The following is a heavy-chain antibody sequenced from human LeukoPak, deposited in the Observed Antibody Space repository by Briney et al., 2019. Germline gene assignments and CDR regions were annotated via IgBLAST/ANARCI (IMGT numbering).Heavy chain of an antibody. J-gene: IGHJ4*02. D-gene: IGHD3-9*01. Sequence: ASVKVSCKTAGYFFPSYGISWVRQAPGQGLEWIGWITPSNGNTHYAQNFQGRVTVTTDTSTSTVYMELGSLRSDDTAVYYCARDGYYDILTGTDFWGQGTLVTVSS. CDR1: GYFFPSYG. CDR2: ITPSNGNT. V-gene: IGHV1-18*01. CDR3: ARDGYYDILTGTDF.